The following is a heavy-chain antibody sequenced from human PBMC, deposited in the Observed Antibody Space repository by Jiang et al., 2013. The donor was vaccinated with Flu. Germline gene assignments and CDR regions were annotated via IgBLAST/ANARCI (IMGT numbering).Heavy chain of an antibody. J-gene: IGHJ4*02. V-gene: IGHV4-39*01. CDR2: IYYSGST. CDR1: GGSISSSSYY. D-gene: IGHD6-6*01. CDR3: ARLGKQLRSDY. Sequence: ETLSLTCTVSGGSISSSSYYWGWIRQPPGKGLEWIGSIYYSGSTYYNPSLKSRVTISVDTSKNQFSLKLSSVTAADTAVYYCARLGKQLRSDYWGQGTLVTVSS.